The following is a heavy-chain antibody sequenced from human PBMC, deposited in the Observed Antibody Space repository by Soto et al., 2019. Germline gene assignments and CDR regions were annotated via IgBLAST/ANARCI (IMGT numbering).Heavy chain of an antibody. J-gene: IGHJ4*02. D-gene: IGHD6-6*01. CDR2: NNPNSGGT. Sequence: ASVKVSCKASGYTFTGYYMHWVRQAPGQGLEWMGWNNPNSGGTNYAQKFQGWVTMTRDTSISTAYMELSRLRSDDTAVYYCARDLDSSSSFDYWGQRTPVTVSS. CDR3: ARDLDSSSSFDY. CDR1: GYTFTGYY. V-gene: IGHV1-2*04.